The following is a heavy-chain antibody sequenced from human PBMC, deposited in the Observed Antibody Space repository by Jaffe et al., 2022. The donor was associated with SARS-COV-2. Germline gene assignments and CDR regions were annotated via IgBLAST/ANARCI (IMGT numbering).Heavy chain of an antibody. D-gene: IGHD6-19*01. J-gene: IGHJ1*01. Sequence: QVQLQESGPGLVKPSETLSLTCTVSGGSIISYYWSWIRQPPGKGLEWIGYIYDSGNTNYNPSLKSRVTISADTSKNQFSLKLSSVTAADTAVYYCARSRSSYSTGWVEYVQHWGQGTLVTVS. CDR2: IYDSGNT. CDR3: ARSRSSYSTGWVEYVQH. V-gene: IGHV4-59*01. CDR1: GGSIISYY.